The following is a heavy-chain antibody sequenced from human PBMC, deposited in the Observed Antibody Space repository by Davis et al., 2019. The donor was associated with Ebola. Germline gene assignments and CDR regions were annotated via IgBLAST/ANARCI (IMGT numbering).Heavy chain of an antibody. Sequence: KVSCKGSGYSFTSYWIGWVRQMPGKGLEWMGIIYPGDSDTRYSPSFQVQVTISADKSISTAYLQWSSLKASDTAMYYCARQIVVVVAASKTGRFDPWGQGTLVTVSS. J-gene: IGHJ5*02. CDR2: IYPGDSDT. CDR1: GYSFTSYW. D-gene: IGHD2-15*01. CDR3: ARQIVVVVAASKTGRFDP. V-gene: IGHV5-51*01.